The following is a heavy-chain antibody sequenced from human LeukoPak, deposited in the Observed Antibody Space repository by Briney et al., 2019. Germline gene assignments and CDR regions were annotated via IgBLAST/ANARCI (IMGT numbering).Heavy chain of an antibody. D-gene: IGHD5-24*01. Sequence: PGGSLRLSCAASGFTFRSYGMHWVRQAPGKGLEWVALISYDGSKKYYADSVKGRFPISRDNSKNTLYLQMNSLRAEDTAVYYCASSTYNYDYALDVWGQGTTVTVSS. CDR3: ASSTYNYDYALDV. J-gene: IGHJ6*02. CDR1: GFTFRSYG. CDR2: ISYDGSKK. V-gene: IGHV3-30*03.